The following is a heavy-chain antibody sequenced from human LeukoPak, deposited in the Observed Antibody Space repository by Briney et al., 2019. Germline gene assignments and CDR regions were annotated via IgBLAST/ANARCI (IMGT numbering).Heavy chain of an antibody. Sequence: GGSLRLSCTASGFTFGDYAMSWVRQAPGKGLEWVGFIRSKAYGGTTEYAASVKGRFTISRDDSKSIAYLQMNSLKTEDTAVYYCTRAITIFGVVMGMDVWGKGTTVTVSS. J-gene: IGHJ6*03. V-gene: IGHV3-49*04. CDR1: GFTFGDYA. CDR3: TRAITIFGVVMGMDV. CDR2: IRSKAYGGTT. D-gene: IGHD3-3*01.